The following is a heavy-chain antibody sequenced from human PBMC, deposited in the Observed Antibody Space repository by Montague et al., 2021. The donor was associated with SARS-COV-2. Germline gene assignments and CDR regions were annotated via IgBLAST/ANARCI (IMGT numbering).Heavy chain of an antibody. CDR1: GGSIRSTTFY. Sequence: SETLSLTCTVSGGSIRSTTFYWGWIRQSPGKGLEWIGTIYYSGSAYYNPSLKSRVTISVDTSKDQFSLELNSVTATDTAVYYCARLESTRGVIIRGAFHIWGQGTKVAVSS. CDR3: ARLESTRGVIIRGAFHI. V-gene: IGHV4-39*01. CDR2: IYYSGSA. J-gene: IGHJ3*02. D-gene: IGHD3-10*01.